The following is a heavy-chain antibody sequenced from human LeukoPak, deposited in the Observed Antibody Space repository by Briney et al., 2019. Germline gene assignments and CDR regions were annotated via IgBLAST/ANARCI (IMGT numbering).Heavy chain of an antibody. J-gene: IGHJ4*02. CDR2: IYYSGST. V-gene: IGHV4-39*01. Sequence: SETLSLTCTVSGGSISSSSYYWGWIRQPPGKGLEWIGSIYYSGSTYYNPSLKSRVTISVDTSKNRFSLKLSSVTAADTAVYYCARRRSSSSSGFWGYWGQGTLVTVSS. D-gene: IGHD6-6*01. CDR3: ARRRSSSSSGFWGY. CDR1: GGSISSSSYY.